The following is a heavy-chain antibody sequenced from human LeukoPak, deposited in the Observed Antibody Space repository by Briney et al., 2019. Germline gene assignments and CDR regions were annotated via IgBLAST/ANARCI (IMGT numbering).Heavy chain of an antibody. CDR2: ISGSGGST. CDR3: AKENYGDSTGGRFQH. CDR1: GFTFSSYA. J-gene: IGHJ1*01. V-gene: IGHV3-23*01. D-gene: IGHD4-17*01. Sequence: GGSLRLSCAASGFTFSSYAMSWVRQTPVKGLEWVSVISGSGGSTYYADSVKGRFTISRVNSKNTLYLQMNSLRAEDTAVYYCAKENYGDSTGGRFQHWGQGTLATVSS.